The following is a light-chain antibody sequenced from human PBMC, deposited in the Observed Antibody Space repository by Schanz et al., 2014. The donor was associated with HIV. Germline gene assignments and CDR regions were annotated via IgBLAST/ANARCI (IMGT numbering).Light chain of an antibody. Sequence: QSALTQPASVSGSPGQSITIPCTGTSSDVGGYNYVAWYQQHPGKAPKLMIYDVSDRPSGVSNRFSGSKSGNTASLSISGLQAEDEADYHCCSYAGSRTWVFRGGTKVTVL. J-gene: IGLJ3*02. V-gene: IGLV2-14*03. CDR2: DVS. CDR3: CSYAGSRTWV. CDR1: SSDVGGYNY.